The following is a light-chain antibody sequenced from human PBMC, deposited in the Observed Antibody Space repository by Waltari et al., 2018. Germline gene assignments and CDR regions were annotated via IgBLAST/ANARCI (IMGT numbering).Light chain of an antibody. CDR3: QSADSSGTYIV. J-gene: IGLJ2*01. CDR1: ALPKQY. Sequence: SYDLTQPPSVSVSPGQTARITRSGDALPKQYAYWYQQKAGQAPVLVIHKDSDRPSGIPERFSGSNSGTTVTLTISGVQAEDEADYYCQSADSSGTYIVFGGGTKLTVL. V-gene: IGLV3-25*03. CDR2: KDS.